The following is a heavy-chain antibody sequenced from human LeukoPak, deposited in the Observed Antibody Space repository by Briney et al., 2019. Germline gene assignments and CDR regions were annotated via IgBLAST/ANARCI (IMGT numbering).Heavy chain of an antibody. CDR1: GYTFLNYD. J-gene: IGHJ4*02. D-gene: IGHD3-10*01. Sequence: GASVKVSCKASGYTFLNYDFTWVRQAPGQGLEWMGWISAHNYNTKYAQRFQGRVTMTADTSTTTAYMELRSLRSDDTAVYYCARVADYGSGSHLFDYWGQGNLVTVSS. CDR3: ARVADYGSGSHLFDY. CDR2: ISAHNYNT. V-gene: IGHV1-18*01.